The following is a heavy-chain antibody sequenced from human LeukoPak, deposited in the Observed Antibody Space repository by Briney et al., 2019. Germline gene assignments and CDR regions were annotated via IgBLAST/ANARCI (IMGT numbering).Heavy chain of an antibody. J-gene: IGHJ4*02. CDR3: ARVDSSGYYYNSFDY. CDR1: GGSISSYY. Sequence: SETLSLTCTVSGGSISSYYWSWIRQPPGKGLEWNGYIYYSGSTNYNPSLKSRVTISVDTSKNEFSLKLSSVTAADTAVYYCARVDSSGYYYNSFDYWGQGTLVTVSS. CDR2: IYYSGST. D-gene: IGHD3-22*01. V-gene: IGHV4-59*01.